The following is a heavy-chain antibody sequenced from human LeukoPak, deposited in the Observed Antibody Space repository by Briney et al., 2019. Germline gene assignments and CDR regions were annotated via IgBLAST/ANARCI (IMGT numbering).Heavy chain of an antibody. J-gene: IGHJ4*02. D-gene: IGHD1-26*01. CDR3: AKDKGREVDY. Sequence: PGGSLRLSCAASGFAFSTYWMHWVRQSPGKGLVWVSRINSDGSTTNYADSVKGRFTISRDNAKNTLYLQMNSLRAEYTAVYYCAKDKGREVDYWGQGTLVTVSS. V-gene: IGHV3-74*01. CDR1: GFAFSTYW. CDR2: INSDGSTT.